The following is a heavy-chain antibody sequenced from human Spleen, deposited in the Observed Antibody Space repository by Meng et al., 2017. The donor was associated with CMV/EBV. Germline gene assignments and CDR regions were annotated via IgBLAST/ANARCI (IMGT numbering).Heavy chain of an antibody. Sequence: GGSLRLSCAASGFIFNKYAMTWIRQAPGKGLEWVSSISSGSGSIYYADSVNGRFTVSRDNARNSLYLQMNSLRAEDTAVYYCARDLVASTGKSFDYWGQGTLVTVSS. D-gene: IGHD2-15*01. CDR3: ARDLVASTGKSFDY. CDR1: GFIFNKYA. J-gene: IGHJ4*02. V-gene: IGHV3-21*01. CDR2: ISSGSGSI.